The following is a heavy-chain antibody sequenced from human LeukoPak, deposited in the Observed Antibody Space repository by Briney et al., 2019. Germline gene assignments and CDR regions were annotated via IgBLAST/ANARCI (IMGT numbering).Heavy chain of an antibody. J-gene: IGHJ3*02. CDR2: ISSSSSYI. Sequence: GGSLRLSCAASGFTLSGYSMNWVRQAPGKGLEWVSSISSSSSYIYYADSVKGRFTISRDNAKNSLYLQMNSLRAEDTAVYYCARADSTHDAFDIWGQGTMVTVSS. V-gene: IGHV3-21*01. CDR3: ARADSTHDAFDI. CDR1: GFTLSGYS. D-gene: IGHD2-2*01.